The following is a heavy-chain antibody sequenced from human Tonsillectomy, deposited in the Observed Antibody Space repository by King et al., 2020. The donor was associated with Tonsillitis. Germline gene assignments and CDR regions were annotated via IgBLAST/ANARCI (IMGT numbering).Heavy chain of an antibody. CDR1: GFTFDDYA. D-gene: IGHD3-22*01. CDR2: ISWNSGSI. CDR3: VKALWTRDSSRSLDY. V-gene: IGHV3-9*01. J-gene: IGHJ4*02. Sequence: VQLVESGGGLVQPRRSLRLSCAASGFTFDDYAMNWVRQAPGKGLQWVSGISWNSGSIGYADSVKGRFTISRDNAKKSLYLQMNSLRAEDTALYYCVKALWTRDSSRSLDYWGQGTLVTVSS.